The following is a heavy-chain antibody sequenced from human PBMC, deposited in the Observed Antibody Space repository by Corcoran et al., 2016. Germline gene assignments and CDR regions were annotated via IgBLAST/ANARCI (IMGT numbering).Heavy chain of an antibody. CDR1: GGSIISSSYY. CDR2: IYYTGST. CDR3: ARHGGSPDWLDP. J-gene: IGHJ5*02. V-gene: IGHV4-39*01. D-gene: IGHD3-16*01. Sequence: QLQLQESGPGLVKPSETLSLTCTVSGGSIISSSYYWGWIRQPPGKGLEWIGNIYYTGSTYYNPSLKSRVTISVDTSKNQFSLKLSSVTAADTAVYYCARHGGSPDWLDPWGQGTLVTVSS.